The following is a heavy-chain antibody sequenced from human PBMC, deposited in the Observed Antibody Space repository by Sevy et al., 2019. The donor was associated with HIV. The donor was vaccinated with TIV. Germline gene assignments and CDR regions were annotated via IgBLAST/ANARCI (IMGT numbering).Heavy chain of an antibody. V-gene: IGHV1-18*01. CDR3: ARISGYSSGWPQDYYFDY. Sequence: ASVKVSCKASGYTFTSYGISWVRQAPGQGLEWMGWISAYNGNTNYAQKLQGRVTMTTDTSTSTAYMELRSLRFDDTAVYYCARISGYSSGWPQDYYFDYWGQGTLVTVSS. J-gene: IGHJ4*02. D-gene: IGHD6-19*01. CDR1: GYTFTSYG. CDR2: ISAYNGNT.